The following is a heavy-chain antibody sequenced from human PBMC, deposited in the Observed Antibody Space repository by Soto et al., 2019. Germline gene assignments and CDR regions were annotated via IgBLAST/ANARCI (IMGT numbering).Heavy chain of an antibody. J-gene: IGHJ4*02. D-gene: IGHD7-27*01. V-gene: IGHV4-30-4*01. CDR2: IYHSGST. CDR3: ARGWGRIFDY. CDR1: GGSISSGDYY. Sequence: PSETLSLACTVSGGSISSGDYYWSWIRQPPGKGLEWIGYIYHSGSTNYNPSLKSRVTISVDTSKNQFSLKLSSVTAADTAVYYCARGWGRIFDYWGQGTLVTVSS.